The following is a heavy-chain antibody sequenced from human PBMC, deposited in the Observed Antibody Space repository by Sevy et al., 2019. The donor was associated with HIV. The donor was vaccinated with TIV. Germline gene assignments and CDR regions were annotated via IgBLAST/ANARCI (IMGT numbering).Heavy chain of an antibody. V-gene: IGHV1-24*01. J-gene: IGHJ4*02. D-gene: IGHD3-22*01. CDR1: GYTLTQLS. Sequence: ASVKVSCKVSGYTLTQLSMHWVRQAPGKGLEWMGSFDPDDGETLYAQKFQGRVTMTEDTSTDTAYMELSSLRSEDMAIYYCATTKDYYESSGSPFDYWGQGTLVTVSS. CDR3: ATTKDYYESSGSPFDY. CDR2: FDPDDGET.